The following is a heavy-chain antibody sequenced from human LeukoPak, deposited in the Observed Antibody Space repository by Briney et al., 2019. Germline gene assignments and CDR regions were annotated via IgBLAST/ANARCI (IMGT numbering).Heavy chain of an antibody. CDR2: LRYDGSTA. Sequence: GGSLSLSCAASGFTLSSYGMKWVRQAPGKGLDWVAFLRYDGSTAFYEDSVKGRFTISRDSSKNTLYLQMNSLTPADTDIYYCAKDPYGGTYPSYFDYWGQGTLVTVSS. D-gene: IGHD1-26*01. CDR1: GFTLSSYG. J-gene: IGHJ4*02. CDR3: AKDPYGGTYPSYFDY. V-gene: IGHV3-30*02.